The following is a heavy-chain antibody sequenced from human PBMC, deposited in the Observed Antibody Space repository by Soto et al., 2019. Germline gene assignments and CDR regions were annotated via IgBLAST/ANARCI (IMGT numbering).Heavy chain of an antibody. D-gene: IGHD6-13*01. CDR3: ASRHSSPYFDY. V-gene: IGHV4-39*01. J-gene: IGHJ4*02. CDR2: IYYSGST. CDR1: GGSISSSSYY. Sequence: SETLSLTCTVSGGSISSSSYYWGWIRQPPGKGLEWIGSIYYSGSTYYNPSLKSRVTISVDTSKNQFSLKLSSVTAADTAVYYCASRHSSPYFDYWGKGTLVTVSS.